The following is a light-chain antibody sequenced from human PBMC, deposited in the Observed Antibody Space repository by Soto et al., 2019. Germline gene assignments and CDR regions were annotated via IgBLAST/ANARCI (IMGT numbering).Light chain of an antibody. V-gene: IGKV3-15*01. CDR2: GAS. J-gene: IGKJ2*01. CDR1: RYVSIN. CDR3: QHYNDYPPYS. Sequence: ETVMTQSPATLSVSPGDRATLSCRASRYVSINLGWYHQKPGQTPRLILYGASNRATGIPDRFSGSASGARTEFTLTITNVQSEDSGLYYCQHYNDYPPYSFGQGTRLEI.